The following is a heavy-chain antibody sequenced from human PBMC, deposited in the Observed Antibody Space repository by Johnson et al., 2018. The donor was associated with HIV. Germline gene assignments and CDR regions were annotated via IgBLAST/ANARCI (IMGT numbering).Heavy chain of an antibody. Sequence: QVQLVESGGGVVQPGRSLRLSCAASGFTFSSYAIHWVRQAPGKGLEWVAIISYDGSNKYYADSVKGRFTISRDNSKNTLYLQMNALRAEDTAVYYCAKDLPPMILVGGDAFDIWGQGTMVTVSS. CDR2: ISYDGSNK. CDR1: GFTFSSYA. D-gene: IGHD3-22*01. V-gene: IGHV3-30*04. CDR3: AKDLPPMILVGGDAFDI. J-gene: IGHJ3*02.